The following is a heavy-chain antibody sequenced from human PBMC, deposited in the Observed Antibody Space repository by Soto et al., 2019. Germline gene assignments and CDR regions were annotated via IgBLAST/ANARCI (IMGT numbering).Heavy chain of an antibody. J-gene: IGHJ4*02. V-gene: IGHV4-61*01. CDR3: ARSGAGSGWL. Sequence: PSETLSLTCTVSGDSVSSGTYYWSWIRQPPGKALEWIAYIHYTGNTNYNPSLKSRVTISRDTSKNQFSLKLTSVTAADTAVYDCARSGAGSGWLGGQGTLVTVSS. D-gene: IGHD6-19*01. CDR2: IHYTGNT. CDR1: GDSVSSGTYY.